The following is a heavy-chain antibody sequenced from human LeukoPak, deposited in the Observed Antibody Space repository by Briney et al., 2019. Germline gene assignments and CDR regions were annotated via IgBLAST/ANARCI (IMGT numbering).Heavy chain of an antibody. J-gene: IGHJ4*02. CDR2: IYYSGST. CDR1: GGSFSGYY. D-gene: IGHD3-10*01. CDR3: ARSNMVRGVIERYYFDY. Sequence: SETLYLTCAVYGGSFSGYYWTWIRQPPGKGLEWIGYIYYSGSTYYNPSLKSRVTISVDTSKNQFSLKLSSVTAADTAVYYCARSNMVRGVIERYYFDYWGQGTLVTVSS. V-gene: IGHV4-34*01.